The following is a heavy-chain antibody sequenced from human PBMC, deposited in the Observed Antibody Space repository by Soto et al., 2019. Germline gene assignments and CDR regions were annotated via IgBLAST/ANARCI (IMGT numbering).Heavy chain of an antibody. V-gene: IGHV1-18*01. D-gene: IGHD4-17*01. CDR2: ISAYNGNT. J-gene: IGHJ5*02. CDR1: GYTFTRYG. Sequence: ASVKVSCKASGYTFTRYGISWVRQAPGQGLEWMGWISAYNGNTNYAQKLQGRVTMTTDTSTSTAYMELRSLRSDDTAVYYCARDHDYGVSFDPWGQGTLVTVSS. CDR3: ARDHDYGVSFDP.